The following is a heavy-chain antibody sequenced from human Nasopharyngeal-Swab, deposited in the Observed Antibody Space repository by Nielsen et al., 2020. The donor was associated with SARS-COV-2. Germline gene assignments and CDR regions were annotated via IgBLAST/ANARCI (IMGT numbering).Heavy chain of an antibody. J-gene: IGHJ6*02. CDR2: IYYSGST. V-gene: IGHV4-61*01. CDR1: DGSVSSGSYY. D-gene: IGHD3-10*01. Sequence: GSLRLSCTVPDGSVSSGSYYWSWIRQPPGKGLERIGYIYYSGSTNYNPSLKGRVTISVYTSKNQFSLKLSSVTAADTAVYYCSRDHYGSGSPSMDVWGQGTTVTVSS. CDR3: SRDHYGSGSPSMDV.